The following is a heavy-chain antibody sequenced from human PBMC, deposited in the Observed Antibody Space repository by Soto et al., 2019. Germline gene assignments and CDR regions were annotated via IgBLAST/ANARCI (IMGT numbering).Heavy chain of an antibody. Sequence: TGGSLRLSCAASGFTFSSYGMHWVRQAPGKGLEWVAVIWYDGSNKYYADSVKGRFTISRDNSKNTLYLQMNSLRAEDTAVYYCARGSRIAAAGFDYWGQGTLVTVSS. V-gene: IGHV3-33*01. J-gene: IGHJ4*02. CDR1: GFTFSSYG. D-gene: IGHD6-13*01. CDR2: IWYDGSNK. CDR3: ARGSRIAAAGFDY.